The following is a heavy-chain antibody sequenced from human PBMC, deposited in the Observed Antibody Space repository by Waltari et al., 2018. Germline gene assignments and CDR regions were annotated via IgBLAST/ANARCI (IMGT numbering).Heavy chain of an antibody. D-gene: IGHD2-21*02. J-gene: IGHJ3*02. V-gene: IGHV4-4*02. CDR2: IYHSGST. CDR1: GGSIRSSNW. Sequence: QVQLPESGPGLVKPSGTLSLTCAVSGGSIRSSNWWCWVRQPLGKGLAWFGEIYHSGSTNYNPPLKIRVTISVAKAQNPFSLKLSSVTAADTAVYYCARLTAYCGGDCYTRLAFDIWGQGTMVTVSS. CDR3: ARLTAYCGGDCYTRLAFDI.